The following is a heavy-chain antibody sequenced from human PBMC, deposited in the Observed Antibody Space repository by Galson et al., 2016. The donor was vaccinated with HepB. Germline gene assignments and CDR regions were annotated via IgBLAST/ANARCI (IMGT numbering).Heavy chain of an antibody. CDR2: ISYHGSNK. Sequence: SLRLSCAASGFSFSSSAMHWVRQAPGKGLEWVAVISYHGSNKYYVDSVKGRFTISRDNSKNTLYLQMNSLRVEDTAMYYCARDGYYYGSGSYGAATYWGQGTLVTVSS. CDR3: ARDGYYYGSGSYGAATY. D-gene: IGHD3-10*01. J-gene: IGHJ4*02. CDR1: GFSFSSSA. V-gene: IGHV3-30*04.